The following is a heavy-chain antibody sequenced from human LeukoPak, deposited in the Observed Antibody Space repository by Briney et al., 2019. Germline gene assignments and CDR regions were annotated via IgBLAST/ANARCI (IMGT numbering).Heavy chain of an antibody. J-gene: IGHJ4*02. V-gene: IGHV4-34*01. CDR1: GGSFSGYY. CDR2: INHSGST. Sequence: SETLSLACAVYGGSFSGYYWSWIRQPPGKGLEWIGEINHSGSTNYNPSLKSRVTISVDTSKNQFSLKLTSVTAADTAVYYCARGEVVVAAIAKSYYFDYWGRGTLVTVSS. CDR3: ARGEVVVAAIAKSYYFDY. D-gene: IGHD2-15*01.